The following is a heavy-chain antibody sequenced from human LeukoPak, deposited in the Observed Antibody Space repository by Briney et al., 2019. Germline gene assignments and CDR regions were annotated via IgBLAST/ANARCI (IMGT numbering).Heavy chain of an antibody. V-gene: IGHV3-30*18. D-gene: IGHD6-19*01. CDR2: ISYDGTNK. J-gene: IGHJ4*02. CDR3: AKDLHGVADTSYYFDY. CDR1: GFTFSNYG. Sequence: PGGSLRLSCAASGFTFSNYGMHWVRQAPGKGLEWVAAISYDGTNKYYADSVKDRSTISRDNSKNTLYLQMNGLRAEDTAVFYCAKDLHGVADTSYYFDYWGRGTLVTVSS.